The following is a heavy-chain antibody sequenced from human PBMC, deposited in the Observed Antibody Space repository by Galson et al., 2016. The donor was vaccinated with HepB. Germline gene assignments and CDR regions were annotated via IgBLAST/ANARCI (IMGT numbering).Heavy chain of an antibody. CDR2: IYPDSGGT. D-gene: IGHD2-21*02. Sequence: SVKVSCKASGYTFTANLIHWVRKAPGQGLEWMGCIYPDSGGTNYAQNLQGRVTMTRDTTISTAYVELRSLRSDDTAVYYCVTSPPYCAGDCSYFAYWGQGTPVTVSS. CDR3: VTSPPYCAGDCSYFAY. J-gene: IGHJ4*02. V-gene: IGHV1-2*02. CDR1: GYTFTANL.